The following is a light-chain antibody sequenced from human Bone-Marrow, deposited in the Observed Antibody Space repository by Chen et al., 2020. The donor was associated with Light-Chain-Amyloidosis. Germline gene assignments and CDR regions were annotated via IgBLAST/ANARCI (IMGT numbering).Light chain of an antibody. V-gene: IGLV3-21*02. CDR2: DDS. J-gene: IGLJ3*02. CDR3: QVWDRSSDRPV. CDR1: NIGSTS. Sequence: SYVLTQPSSVSVAPGQTATIACGGNNIGSTSVHWYQPTPGQAPLLVVYDDSDRPSGIPERLSCSNSGNTATLTISRVEAGDEADYYCQVWDRSSDRPVFGGGTKLTVL.